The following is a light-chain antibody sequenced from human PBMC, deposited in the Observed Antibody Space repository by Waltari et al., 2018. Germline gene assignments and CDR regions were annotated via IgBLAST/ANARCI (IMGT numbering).Light chain of an antibody. CDR2: DAS. CDR3: QQSYSTPKT. Sequence: DIQMTQSPSSLSASVGDSVTITCRASRRISNFLNWYQQKPGKAPNLLIYDASSLQSGVPSRFSGSGSGTDFALTITSLQPEDFATYYCQQSYSTPKTFGQGTKVEIK. CDR1: RRISNF. J-gene: IGKJ1*01. V-gene: IGKV1-39*01.